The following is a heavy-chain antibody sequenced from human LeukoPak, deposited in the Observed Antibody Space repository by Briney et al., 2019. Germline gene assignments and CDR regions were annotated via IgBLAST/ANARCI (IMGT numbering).Heavy chain of an antibody. D-gene: IGHD3-10*01. J-gene: IGHJ4*02. CDR3: AKVAKYYYGSETYYFSDY. CDR1: GFTFSDYY. Sequence: GGSLRLSCAASGFTFSDYYMSWIRQAPGKGLEWVSYISSSGSTIYYADSVKGRFTISRDNAKNSLYLQMNSLRVEDTAVYYCAKVAKYYYGSETYYFSDYWGQGTLVTASS. V-gene: IGHV3-11*04. CDR2: ISSSGSTI.